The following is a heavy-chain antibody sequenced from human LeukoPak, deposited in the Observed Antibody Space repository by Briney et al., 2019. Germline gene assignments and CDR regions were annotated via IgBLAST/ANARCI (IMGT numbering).Heavy chain of an antibody. D-gene: IGHD3-3*01. V-gene: IGHV4-39*01. J-gene: IGHJ5*02. CDR3: ARIRGKYYDFPFDP. CDR1: GGSISSSSYY. Sequence: SETLSLTCTVSGGSISSSSYYWGWIRQPPGKGLEWIGSIYYSGSTYYNPSLKSRVTISVDTSKNQFSLKLSSVTAADTAVYYCARIRGKYYDFPFDPWGQGTLVTVSS. CDR2: IYYSGST.